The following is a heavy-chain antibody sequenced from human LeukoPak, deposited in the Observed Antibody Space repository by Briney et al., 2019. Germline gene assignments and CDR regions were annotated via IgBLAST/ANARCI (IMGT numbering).Heavy chain of an antibody. Sequence: RASVNVSCKASGYTFTGYYMHWVRQAPGQGLEWMGWINPNSGGTNYAQKFQGRVTMTRDTSISTAYMELSRLRSDDTAVYYCVEAVAGTYFDYWGQGTLVTVSS. J-gene: IGHJ4*02. D-gene: IGHD6-19*01. V-gene: IGHV1-2*02. CDR3: VEAVAGTYFDY. CDR1: GYTFTGYY. CDR2: INPNSGGT.